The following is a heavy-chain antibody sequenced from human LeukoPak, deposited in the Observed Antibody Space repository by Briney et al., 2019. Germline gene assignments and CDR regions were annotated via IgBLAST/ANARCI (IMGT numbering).Heavy chain of an antibody. CDR1: GFTFGDYA. J-gene: IGHJ4*02. CDR2: IYSGGST. Sequence: GGSLRLSCTASGFTFGDYAMSWVRQAPGKGLEWVSVIYSGGSTYYADSVKGRFTISRDNSKNTLYLQMNSLRAEDTAVYYRARAIAAAATHYWGQGTLVTVSS. D-gene: IGHD6-13*01. V-gene: IGHV3-66*02. CDR3: ARAIAAAATHY.